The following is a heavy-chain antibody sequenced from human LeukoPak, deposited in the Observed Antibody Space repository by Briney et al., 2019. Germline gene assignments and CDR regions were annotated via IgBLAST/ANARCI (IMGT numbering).Heavy chain of an antibody. D-gene: IGHD4-11*01. CDR3: ARVATVTYEFHYYYYMDV. V-gene: IGHV4-59*01. Sequence: PSETLSLTCTVSGGSISSYYWSWIRQPPGKGLEWIGYIYYSGSTNYNPSLKSRVTISVDTSKNQFSLKLSSVTAADTAVYYCARVATVTYEFHYYYYMDVWGKGTTVTVSS. J-gene: IGHJ6*03. CDR2: IYYSGST. CDR1: GGSISSYY.